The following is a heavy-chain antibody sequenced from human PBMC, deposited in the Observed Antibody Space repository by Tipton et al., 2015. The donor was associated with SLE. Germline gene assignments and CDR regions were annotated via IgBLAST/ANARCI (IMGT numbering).Heavy chain of an antibody. CDR3: ATNGHGETYEFFTEYLRH. CDR2: INHRRII. CDR1: GGSFSSYY. V-gene: IGHV4-34*01. D-gene: IGHD5-12*01. Sequence: GLVKPSETLSLTCAVYGGSFSSYYWSWVRQSPGKGLQWIADINHRRIINYNPSLKSRVTLSLDTAENQFSLRLTSMTAADTAVYYCATNGHGETYEFFTEYLRHWGQGTLVTVSS. J-gene: IGHJ1*01.